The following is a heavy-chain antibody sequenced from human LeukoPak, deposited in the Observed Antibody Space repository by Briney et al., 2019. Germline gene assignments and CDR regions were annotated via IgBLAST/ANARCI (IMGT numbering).Heavy chain of an antibody. D-gene: IGHD3-3*01. CDR1: GFIFSNYW. Sequence: GGSLRLSCVASGFIFSNYWMNWVRQAPGKGLEWVANINKDGSGKYYLESVKGRSTISRDNAKNSVFLQMSSLTSEDTAVYFCARVDDDLDAFDLWGQGTLVTVSS. CDR2: INKDGSGK. J-gene: IGHJ3*01. V-gene: IGHV3-7*01. CDR3: ARVDDDLDAFDL.